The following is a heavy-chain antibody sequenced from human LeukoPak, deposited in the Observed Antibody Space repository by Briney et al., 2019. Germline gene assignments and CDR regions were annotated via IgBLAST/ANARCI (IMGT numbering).Heavy chain of an antibody. D-gene: IGHD1-26*01. V-gene: IGHV3-23*01. CDR2: ISGSGGST. CDR3: AKDGGGSYRWYYFGY. Sequence: SGGSLRLSCAASGFTFSSYAMSWVRQAPGKGLEWVSAISGSGGSTYYADSVKGRFTISRDNSKNTLYLQMNSLRAEDTAVYYCAKDGGGSYRWYYFGYWGQGTLVTVSS. J-gene: IGHJ4*02. CDR1: GFTFSSYA.